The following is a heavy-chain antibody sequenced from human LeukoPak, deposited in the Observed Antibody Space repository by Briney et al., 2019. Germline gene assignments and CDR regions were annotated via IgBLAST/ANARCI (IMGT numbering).Heavy chain of an antibody. D-gene: IGHD3-16*01. J-gene: IGHJ3*01. CDR1: GYTFTDYF. CDR2: VNPFSDGT. Sequence: ASVKVSYKASGYTFTDYFIHWLRQAPGQGLEWMGWVNPFSDGTDSAQKFRGRVTMTTDTSIRKVYMELSSLTSDDTAVYYCARGLGAADYLWGNFAACDVWGQGTMVTVSS. CDR3: ARGLGAADYLWGNFAACDV. V-gene: IGHV1-2*02.